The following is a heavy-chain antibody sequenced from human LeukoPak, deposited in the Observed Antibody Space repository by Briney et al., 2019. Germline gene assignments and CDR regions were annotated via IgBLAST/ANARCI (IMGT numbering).Heavy chain of an antibody. J-gene: IGHJ5*02. Sequence: PSQTLSLTCAVSGGFISSGGYSWSWIRQPPGKGLEWIGYIYHSGSTYYNPSLKSRVTISVDRSKNQFSLKLSSVTAADTAVYYCARDQGHCSGGSCLNWFDPWGQGTLVTVSS. V-gene: IGHV4-30-2*01. CDR3: ARDQGHCSGGSCLNWFDP. D-gene: IGHD2-15*01. CDR1: GGFISSGGYS. CDR2: IYHSGST.